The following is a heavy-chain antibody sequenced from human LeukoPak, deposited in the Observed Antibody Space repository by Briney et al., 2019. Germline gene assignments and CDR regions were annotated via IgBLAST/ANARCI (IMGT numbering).Heavy chain of an antibody. CDR3: ASERLYSSSWYHDAFDI. CDR1: GSTFSNYA. V-gene: IGHV3-21*01. Sequence: GGSLRLSCAASGSTFSNYAMNWVRQAPGKGLEWVSSISTTSSYIYYADSVKGRFTISRGNAKNSLYLQMNSLRAEDTAVYYCASERLYSSSWYHDAFDIWGQGTMVTVSS. J-gene: IGHJ3*02. CDR2: ISTTSSYI. D-gene: IGHD6-13*01.